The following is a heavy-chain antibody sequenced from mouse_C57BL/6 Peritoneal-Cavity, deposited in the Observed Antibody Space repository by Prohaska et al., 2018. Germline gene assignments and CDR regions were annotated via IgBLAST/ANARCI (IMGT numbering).Heavy chain of an antibody. Sequence: TFPSSGISWVKQRTGQGLEWIGEIYPRSGNTYYNEKFKGKATLTADKSSSTAYMELRSLTSEDSAVCFCAREGGIGTLAIWVQGTLVTVSA. V-gene: IGHV1-81*01. CDR2: IYPRSGNT. CDR1: TFPSSG. CDR3: AREGGIGTLAI. J-gene: IGHJ3*01. D-gene: IGHD4-1*01.